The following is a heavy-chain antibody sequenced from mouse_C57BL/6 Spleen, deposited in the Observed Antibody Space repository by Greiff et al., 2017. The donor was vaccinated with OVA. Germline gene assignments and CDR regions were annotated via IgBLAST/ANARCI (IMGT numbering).Heavy chain of an antibody. Sequence: ESGPGLVKPSQSLSLTCSVTGYSITSGYYWNWIRQFPGNKLEWMGYISYDGSNNYNPSLKNRISITRDTSKNQFFLKLNSVTTEDTATYYCARGTVGTWAYWGQGTLVTVSA. J-gene: IGHJ3*01. CDR3: ARGTVGTWAY. D-gene: IGHD1-1*01. CDR2: ISYDGSN. V-gene: IGHV3-6*01. CDR1: GYSITSGYY.